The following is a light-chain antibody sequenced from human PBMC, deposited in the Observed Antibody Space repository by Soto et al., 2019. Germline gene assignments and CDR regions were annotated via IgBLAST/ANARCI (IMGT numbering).Light chain of an antibody. CDR1: QSISTW. CDR3: QQYDDYPLA. CDR2: EAS. V-gene: IGKV1-5*03. J-gene: IGKJ4*01. Sequence: DIQLTQSPSTLSASVGDSVTITCRASQSISTWLAWYQQKPGKAPKLLIYEASSLESGVPSRFGGSGSGTEFTLTISSLQPDDFTTYFCQQYDDYPLAFGGGTKVDIK.